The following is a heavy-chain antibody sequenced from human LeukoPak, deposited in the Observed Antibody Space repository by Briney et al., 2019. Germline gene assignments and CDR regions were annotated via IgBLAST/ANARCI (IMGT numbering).Heavy chain of an antibody. CDR3: ARVLVGAPLDAFDI. CDR2: ISSSSSTI. J-gene: IGHJ3*02. CDR1: GFTFSSYS. Sequence: GGSLRLSCAASGFTFSSYSMNWVRQAPGKGLEWVSYISSSSSTIYYADSVKGRFTISRDNAKNSPYLQMNSLRAEDTAVYYCARVLVGAPLDAFDIWGQGTMVTVSS. D-gene: IGHD1-26*01. V-gene: IGHV3-48*01.